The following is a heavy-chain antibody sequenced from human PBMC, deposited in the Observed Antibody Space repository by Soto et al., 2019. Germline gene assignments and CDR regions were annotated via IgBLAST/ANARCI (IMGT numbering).Heavy chain of an antibody. CDR2: ISYDGSNK. CDR1: GFTFSSYG. CDR3: AKGMSSSWYGPSDY. Sequence: QVQLVESGGGVVQPGRSLRLSCAASGFTFSSYGMHWVRQAPGKGLEWVAVISYDGSNKYYADSVKGRFIISRDNSKNTLYLQMNSLRAEDTAVYYCAKGMSSSWYGPSDYWGQGTLVTVSS. J-gene: IGHJ4*02. V-gene: IGHV3-30*18. D-gene: IGHD6-13*01.